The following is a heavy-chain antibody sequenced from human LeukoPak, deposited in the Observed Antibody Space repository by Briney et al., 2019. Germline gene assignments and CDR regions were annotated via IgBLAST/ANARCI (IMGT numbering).Heavy chain of an antibody. CDR1: GGSIKSHY. Sequence: SETLSLTCTISGGSIKSHYWSWIRQAPGKGLEWIAYMFYSGRTEYNPSLKSRVTISVDTSRNQVSLKVHSVTAADTAVYYCARRAGSLVYYFDSWGQGTLVTVSS. D-gene: IGHD3-10*01. CDR3: ARRAGSLVYYFDS. CDR2: MFYSGRT. V-gene: IGHV4-59*08. J-gene: IGHJ4*02.